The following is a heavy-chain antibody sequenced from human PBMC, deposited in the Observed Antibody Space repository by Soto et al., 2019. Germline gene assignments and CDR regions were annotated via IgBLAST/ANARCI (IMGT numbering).Heavy chain of an antibody. CDR2: IHHSGST. CDR3: ARATAVADAIVYDLDV. CDR1: GDSIIRRNW. Sequence: QVQLQESGPGLVKPSGTLSLSCAVSGDSIIRRNWWSWVRQSPGQGLEWIGEIHHSGSTNYNLSLKSRVTISIDKSKNHFSLSLTSVTAADTAVYYCARATAVADAIVYDLDVWGQGTAVTVSS. D-gene: IGHD2-21*02. V-gene: IGHV4-4*02. J-gene: IGHJ6*02.